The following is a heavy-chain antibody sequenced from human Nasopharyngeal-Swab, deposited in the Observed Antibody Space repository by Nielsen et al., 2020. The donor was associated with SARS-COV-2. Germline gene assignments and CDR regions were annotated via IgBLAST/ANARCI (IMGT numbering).Heavy chain of an antibody. D-gene: IGHD3-22*01. Sequence: GESLKISCAASGFTFSSYAMSWVRQAPGKGLEWVSAISGSGGSTYYADSVKGRFTISRDNSKNTLYLQMNSLRAEDTAIYYCARYYYDSSGYYSEDYWGQGTLVTVSS. CDR3: ARYYYDSSGYYSEDY. CDR2: ISGSGGST. J-gene: IGHJ4*02. V-gene: IGHV3-23*01. CDR1: GFTFSSYA.